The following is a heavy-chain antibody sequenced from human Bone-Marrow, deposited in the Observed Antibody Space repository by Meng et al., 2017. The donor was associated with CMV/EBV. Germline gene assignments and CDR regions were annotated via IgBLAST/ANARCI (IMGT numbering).Heavy chain of an antibody. D-gene: IGHD3-3*01. V-gene: IGHV3-30-3*01. Sequence: GESLKISCAASGFTFSSYAMHWVRQAPGKGLEWVAVISYDGSNKYYADSVKGRFTISRDNSKNTLYLQMNSLRAEDTAVYYCARRYYDFWSGYYTDNWFDPWGQGTLVTVSS. CDR2: ISYDGSNK. J-gene: IGHJ5*02. CDR3: ARRYYDFWSGYYTDNWFDP. CDR1: GFTFSSYA.